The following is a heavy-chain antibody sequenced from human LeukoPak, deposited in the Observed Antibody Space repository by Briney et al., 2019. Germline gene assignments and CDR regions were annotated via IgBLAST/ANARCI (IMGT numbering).Heavy chain of an antibody. D-gene: IGHD3-22*01. CDR2: IWYDGSKK. V-gene: IGHV3-33*06. CDR1: GFTFSNHN. Sequence: GRSLRLSCAASGFTFSNHNMHWVRQAPGKGLEWVAVIWYDGSKKYYVDSVKGRFTISRDNSKNTLYLQMNSLRAEDTAVYYCAKDQYPRTYYYDSSGSPRDYWGQGTLVTVSS. J-gene: IGHJ4*02. CDR3: AKDQYPRTYYYDSSGSPRDY.